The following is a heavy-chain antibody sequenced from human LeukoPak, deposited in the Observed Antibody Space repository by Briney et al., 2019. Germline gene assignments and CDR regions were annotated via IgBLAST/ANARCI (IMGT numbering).Heavy chain of an antibody. D-gene: IGHD6-19*01. CDR3: ASHSVAGSHPFDP. V-gene: IGHV4-59*01. CDR2: IYYTGST. J-gene: IGHJ5*02. CDR1: GGSISSYY. Sequence: SETLSLTCTVSGGSISSYYWSWIRQPPGKGLEWIGYIYYTGSTNYNPSLKSRATIPVDTSKNKFSLKLSSVTAADTAVYYCASHSVAGSHPFDPWGQGTLVTVSS.